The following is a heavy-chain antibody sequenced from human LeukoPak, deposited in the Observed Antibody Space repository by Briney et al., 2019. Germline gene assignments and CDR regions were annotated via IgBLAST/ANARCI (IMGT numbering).Heavy chain of an antibody. CDR1: GFTFSSYE. D-gene: IGHD1-26*01. J-gene: IGHJ4*02. CDR3: ARDGLLVGATGVLGY. Sequence: PGGSLRLSCAASGFTFSSYEMNWVRQAPGKGLEWVSYISSSGSTIYYADSAKGRFTISRDNAKNSLYLQMNSLRAEDTAVYYCARDGLLVGATGVLGYWGQGTLVTVSS. V-gene: IGHV3-48*03. CDR2: ISSSGSTI.